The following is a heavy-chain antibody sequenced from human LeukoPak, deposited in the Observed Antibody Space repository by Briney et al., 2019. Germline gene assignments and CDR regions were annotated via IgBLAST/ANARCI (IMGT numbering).Heavy chain of an antibody. CDR1: GFTFSSYA. V-gene: IGHV3-30*01. CDR2: ISYDGSNK. D-gene: IGHD3-16*01. CDR3: ARDYLFPGGYFDY. Sequence: GGSLSLSCAASGFTFSSYAMHWVRQAPAKGQEGVAVISYDGSNKYYADSVKGRFTISRDNSKNTLYLQMNSLRAEDTAVYYCARDYLFPGGYFDYWGQGTLVTVSS. J-gene: IGHJ4*02.